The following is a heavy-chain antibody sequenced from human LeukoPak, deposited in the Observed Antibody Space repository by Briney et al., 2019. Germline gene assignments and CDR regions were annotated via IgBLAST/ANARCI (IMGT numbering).Heavy chain of an antibody. J-gene: IGHJ5*02. CDR3: ARDGGFRIAAAGYQYNWFDP. CDR1: GFTFSSYA. Sequence: GGSLRLSCAASGFTFSSYAMHWVRQAPGKGLEWVAVISYDGSNKYYTDSVKGRFTISRDNSKNTLYLQMNSLRAQDTAVYYCARDGGFRIAAAGYQYNWFDPWGQGTLVTVSS. V-gene: IGHV3-30-3*01. D-gene: IGHD6-13*01. CDR2: ISYDGSNK.